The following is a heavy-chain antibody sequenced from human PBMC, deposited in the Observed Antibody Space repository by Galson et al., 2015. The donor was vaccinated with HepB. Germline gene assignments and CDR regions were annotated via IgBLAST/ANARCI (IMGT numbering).Heavy chain of an antibody. V-gene: IGHV3-33*08. J-gene: IGHJ2*01. Sequence: SLRLSCAASGFTFSSYGMHWVRQAPGKGLEWVAVIWYDGSNNYYADAVKGRFTITRDNSKNTLYLQMNSMRVEDTAVYDCARDKAGGYKRGWYVDLWGRGTLVTVSS. CDR1: GFTFSSYG. CDR2: IWYDGSNN. CDR3: ARDKAGGYKRGWYVDL. D-gene: IGHD5-24*01.